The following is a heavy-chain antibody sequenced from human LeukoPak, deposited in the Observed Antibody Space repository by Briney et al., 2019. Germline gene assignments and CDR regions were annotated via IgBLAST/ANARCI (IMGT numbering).Heavy chain of an antibody. CDR2: INYSGST. J-gene: IGHJ3*02. V-gene: IGHV4-39*07. CDR3: ARADDYGDSRNAFDI. D-gene: IGHD4-17*01. Sequence: SETLSLTCTVSGGSISSNSYYWGWIRQPPGKGLEWIGNINYSGSTYHNPSLKSRVTISIDTFKSQFSLRLNSVTAADTAVYYCARADDYGDSRNAFDIWGQGTMVTVSS. CDR1: GGSISSNSYY.